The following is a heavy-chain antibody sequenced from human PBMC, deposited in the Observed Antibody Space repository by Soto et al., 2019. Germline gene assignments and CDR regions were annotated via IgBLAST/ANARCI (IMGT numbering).Heavy chain of an antibody. CDR3: ARDHPIRFGESWFDP. CDR2: IYYSGST. J-gene: IGHJ5*02. Sequence: SETLSLTCTVSGGSISSGGYYWSWIRQHPGKGLEWIGYIYYSGSTYYNPSLKSRVTISVDTSKNQFSLKLSSVTAADTAVYYCARDHPIRFGESWFDPWGQRTLVTGSS. CDR1: GGSISSGGYY. D-gene: IGHD3-10*01. V-gene: IGHV4-31*03.